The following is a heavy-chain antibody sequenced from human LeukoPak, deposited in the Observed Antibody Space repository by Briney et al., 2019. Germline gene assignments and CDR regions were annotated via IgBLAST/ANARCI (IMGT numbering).Heavy chain of an antibody. Sequence: GGSLRLSCAASGFTFSSYWMSWVRQAPGKVLEWVANIRQDGSDRYYVDSVKGRFTISRDNAKNSLYLQMNSLRAEDTAVYYCTRWVDWYLDLWGRGTLVTVSS. CDR1: GFTFSSYW. J-gene: IGHJ2*01. V-gene: IGHV3-7*01. CDR3: TRWVDWYLDL. CDR2: IRQDGSDR.